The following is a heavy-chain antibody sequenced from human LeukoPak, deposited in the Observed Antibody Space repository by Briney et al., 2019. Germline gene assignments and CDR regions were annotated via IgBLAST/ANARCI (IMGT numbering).Heavy chain of an antibody. J-gene: IGHJ4*02. V-gene: IGHV3-23*01. CDR2: ISGSGGST. D-gene: IGHD2-15*01. Sequence: PGGSLRLSCAASGFTFSSYAMSWVRQAPGKGLEWVSAISGSGGSTYYADSVKGRFTISRDNSKNTLYLQMNSLRAEDTAVYYCAKGTFVVVAAATGYYFDYWGQGTLVTVSS. CDR3: AKGTFVVVAAATGYYFDY. CDR1: GFTFSSYA.